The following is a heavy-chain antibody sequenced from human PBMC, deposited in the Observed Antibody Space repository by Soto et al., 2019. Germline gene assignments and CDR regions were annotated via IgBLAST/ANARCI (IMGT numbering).Heavy chain of an antibody. CDR3: ARSGYSFAWGY. D-gene: IGHD5-18*01. CDR2: INSDGST. J-gene: IGHJ4*02. Sequence: EVQLVESGGGLIPPGGSLRLSCAASGFLVNSAYMTWVRQAPGKGLEWLSMINSDGSTLYAESVKGRFTISRDTSKNRLDVQMNRLRAEDTAMYYCARSGYSFAWGYWGQGTLVIVTS. CDR1: GFLVNSAY. V-gene: IGHV3-53*01.